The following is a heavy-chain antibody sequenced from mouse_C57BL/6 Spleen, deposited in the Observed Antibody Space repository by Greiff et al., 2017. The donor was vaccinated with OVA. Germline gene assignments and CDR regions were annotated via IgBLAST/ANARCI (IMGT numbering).Heavy chain of an antibody. CDR2: IYPDTGGT. CDR1: GYTFTDYE. D-gene: IGHD4-1*01. Sequence: QVQLQQSGAELVRPGASVTLSCKASGYTFTDYEMHWVKQTPVHGLEWIGAIYPDTGGTAYNQKFKGKAILHADNSSSTAYMELRSLTSRNSAVYYCTKLGEAYWGQGTLVTVSA. CDR3: TKLGEAY. J-gene: IGHJ3*01. V-gene: IGHV1-15*01.